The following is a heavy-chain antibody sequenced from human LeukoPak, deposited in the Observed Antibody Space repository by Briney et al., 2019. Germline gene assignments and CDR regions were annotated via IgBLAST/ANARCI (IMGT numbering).Heavy chain of an antibody. J-gene: IGHJ5*02. CDR2: IKQDGSVE. D-gene: IGHD7-27*01. CDR3: ATGLTSSGS. V-gene: IGHV3-7*01. CDR1: EFSFRNYW. Sequence: PGGALRLSCEASEFSFRNYWTTWVRQAPGEGREWVANIKQDGSVEYYVDSVRGRFTISRDNAKKSLYLQMNSLRAEDTAVYYCATGLTSSGSWGQGTLVTVSS.